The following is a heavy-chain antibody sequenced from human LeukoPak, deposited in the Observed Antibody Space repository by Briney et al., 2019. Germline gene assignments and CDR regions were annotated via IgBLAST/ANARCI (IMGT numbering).Heavy chain of an antibody. CDR2: IVVGSGNT. Sequence: VKVSCKASGFTFTSSAMQWVRQARGQRLEWIGWIVVGSGNTNYAQKFQERVTITRDMSTSTAYMELSGLRSEDTAVYYCAASYYDFWSGYYTLDYWGQGSLVTVSS. CDR1: GFTFTSSA. CDR3: AASYYDFWSGYYTLDY. V-gene: IGHV1-58*02. D-gene: IGHD3-3*01. J-gene: IGHJ4*02.